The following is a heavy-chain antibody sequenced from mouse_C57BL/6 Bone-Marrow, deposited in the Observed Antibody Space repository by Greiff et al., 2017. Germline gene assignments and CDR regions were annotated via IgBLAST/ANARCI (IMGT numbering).Heavy chain of an antibody. CDR1: GYTFTSYW. CDR3: ARDSYYYGSSLFAY. J-gene: IGHJ3*01. D-gene: IGHD1-1*01. CDR2: IDPSDSYT. Sequence: QVQLQQPGAELVMPGASVKLSCKASGYTFTSYWMHWVKQRPGQGLEWIGEIDPSDSYTNYNQKFKGKSTLTVDKSSSPAYMQLSSLTSEDSAVYYCARDSYYYGSSLFAYWGQGTLVTVSA. V-gene: IGHV1-69*01.